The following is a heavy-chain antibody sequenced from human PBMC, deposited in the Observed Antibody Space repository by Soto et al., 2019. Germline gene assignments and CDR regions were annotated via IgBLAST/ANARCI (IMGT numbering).Heavy chain of an antibody. CDR1: GYTFTSYY. Sequence: QVQLVQSGAEVKKPGASVKVFCKASGYTFTSYYMHWVRQAPGQGLEWMGIINPSGGSTSYAQKFQGRVTMTRDTSTSTVYMELSSLRSEDTAVYYCAREMGDYYDSSGYFDYWGQGTLVTVSS. J-gene: IGHJ4*02. D-gene: IGHD3-22*01. CDR2: INPSGGST. V-gene: IGHV1-46*01. CDR3: AREMGDYYDSSGYFDY.